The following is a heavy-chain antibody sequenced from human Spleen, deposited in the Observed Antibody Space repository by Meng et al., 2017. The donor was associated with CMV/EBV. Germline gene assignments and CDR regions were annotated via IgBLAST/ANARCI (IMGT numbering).Heavy chain of an antibody. CDR3: AKPGAEFDHYFDY. V-gene: IGHV3-74*01. J-gene: IGHJ4*02. D-gene: IGHD1-14*01. Sequence: GGSLRLSCAASGFTFSSYEMNWVRQAPGKGLVWVSRINTDGSSIVYADSVNGRFTISRDNAKNTLHLQMNSLRVEDTAVYYCAKPGAEFDHYFDYWGQGTLVTVSS. CDR2: INTDGSSI. CDR1: GFTFSSYE.